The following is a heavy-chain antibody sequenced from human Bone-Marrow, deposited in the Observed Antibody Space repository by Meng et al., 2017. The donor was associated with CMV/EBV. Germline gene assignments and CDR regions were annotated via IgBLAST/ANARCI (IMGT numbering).Heavy chain of an antibody. CDR3: ARTEGGMGGNRCFDY. V-gene: IGHV4-61*01. Sequence: SETLSLTCTVSGGSVSSNNYYWSWIRQPPGKGLEWISYIYYTGGTNYNPSLKSRVTISIDTSKNQFSLKLSSVTAADTAVYYCARTEGGMGGNRCFDYWGQGTLVTVSS. J-gene: IGHJ4*02. D-gene: IGHD2/OR15-2a*01. CDR2: IYYTGGT. CDR1: GGSVSSNNYY.